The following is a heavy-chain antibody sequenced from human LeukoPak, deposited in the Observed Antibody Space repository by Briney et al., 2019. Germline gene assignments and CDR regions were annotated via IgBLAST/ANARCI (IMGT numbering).Heavy chain of an antibody. V-gene: IGHV4-59*01. Sequence: SETLSLTCTVSSGSITSNYWSWIRQPPGRRLEYIGHIYYTGTTDYNPSLKSRVTMSVDTSKNQFSLRLISVTASDTAVYFCAGAPNQHYFDYWGQGTLVAVSS. CDR1: SGSITSNY. CDR3: AGAPNQHYFDY. J-gene: IGHJ4*02. CDR2: IYYTGTT.